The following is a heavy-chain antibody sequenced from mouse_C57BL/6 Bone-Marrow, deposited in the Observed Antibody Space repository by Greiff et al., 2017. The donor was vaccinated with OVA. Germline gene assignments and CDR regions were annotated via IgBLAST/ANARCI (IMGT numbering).Heavy chain of an antibody. CDR3: TTENWDDY. V-gene: IGHV14-4*01. J-gene: IGHJ2*01. CDR2: IDPENGDT. D-gene: IGHD4-1*01. CDR1: GFNIKDDY. Sequence: EVQLQQSGAELVRPGASVKLSCTASGFNIKDDYMHWVKQRPEQGLEWIGWIDPENGDTEYASKFQGKATITADTSSNTAYLQLSSLTSEDTAVYYCTTENWDDYWGQGTTLTVSS.